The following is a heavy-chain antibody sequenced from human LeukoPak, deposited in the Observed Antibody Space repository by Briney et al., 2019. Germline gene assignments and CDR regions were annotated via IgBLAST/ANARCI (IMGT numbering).Heavy chain of an antibody. J-gene: IGHJ4*02. CDR2: IYYSGST. CDR3: ARLTTVVTPRPYYFDY. V-gene: IGHV4-39*07. Sequence: PSETLSLTCTVSGGSISSSSYYWGWIRQPPGKGLEWIGSIYYSGSTYYNPSLKSRVTISVDTSKNQFSLKLSSVTAADTAVYYCARLTTVVTPRPYYFDYWGQGTLVTVSS. CDR1: GGSISSSSYY. D-gene: IGHD4-23*01.